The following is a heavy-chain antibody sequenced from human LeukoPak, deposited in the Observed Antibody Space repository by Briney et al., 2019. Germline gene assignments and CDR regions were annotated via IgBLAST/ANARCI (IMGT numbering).Heavy chain of an antibody. CDR1: GYTFTSYY. CDR3: AGDPTTTWYYYDSSGYYYLFDY. V-gene: IGHV1-46*01. D-gene: IGHD3-22*01. CDR2: INPSGGST. J-gene: IGHJ4*02. Sequence: ASVKVSCKASGYTFTSYYMHWVRQAPGQGLEWMGIINPSGGSTSYAQKFQGRVTMTRDTSTSTVYMELSSLRSEDTAVYYCAGDPTTTWYYYDSSGYYYLFDYWGQGTLVTVSS.